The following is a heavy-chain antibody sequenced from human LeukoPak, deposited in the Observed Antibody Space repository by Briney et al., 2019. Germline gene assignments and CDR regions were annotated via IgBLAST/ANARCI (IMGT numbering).Heavy chain of an antibody. J-gene: IGHJ6*03. CDR3: ALSATVTSGYYYYVDV. V-gene: IGHV1-69*06. CDR2: IIPIFGTA. CDR1: GGTFSSYA. D-gene: IGHD4-17*01. Sequence: SVKVSCKASGGTFSSYAISWVRQAPGQGLEWMGGIIPIFGTANYAQKFQGRVTITADKSTSTAYMELSSLRSEDTAVYYCALSATVTSGYYYYVDVWGKGTTVTVSS.